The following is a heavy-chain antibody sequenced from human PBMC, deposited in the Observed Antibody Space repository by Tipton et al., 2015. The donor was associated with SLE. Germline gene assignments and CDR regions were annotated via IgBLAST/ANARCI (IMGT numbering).Heavy chain of an antibody. CDR2: IYTRGST. D-gene: IGHD1-26*01. CDR1: GDSVANSY. J-gene: IGHJ4*02. Sequence: TLSLTCSVSGDSVANSYWSWIRQPPGKGLEWIGRIYTRGSTNYNPSLMNRVTISVDTSKNQLSLQLSSVTAADTAIYYCAREKIGGSYYGYIEYWGPGTLVTISS. V-gene: IGHV4-4*08. CDR3: AREKIGGSYYGYIEY.